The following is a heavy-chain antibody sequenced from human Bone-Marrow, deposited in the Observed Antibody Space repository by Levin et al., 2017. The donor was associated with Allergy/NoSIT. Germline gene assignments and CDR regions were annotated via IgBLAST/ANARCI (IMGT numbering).Heavy chain of an antibody. CDR1: GYTFTNYW. J-gene: IGHJ4*02. D-gene: IGHD3-22*01. CDR2: IYPGDSDT. V-gene: IGHV5-51*01. Sequence: GESLKISCKASGYTFTNYWIGWVRQMPGKGLEWMGIIYPGDSDTRYNPSFQGQVTISADKSLTTAYLQWSSLKASDTAMYYCVRRLGYSASGGFYEDEIDFWGQGTLVTVSS. CDR3: VRRLGYSASGGFYEDEIDF.